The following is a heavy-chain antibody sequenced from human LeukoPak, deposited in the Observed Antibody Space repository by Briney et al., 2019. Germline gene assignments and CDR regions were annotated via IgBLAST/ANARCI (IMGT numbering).Heavy chain of an antibody. CDR2: ITSDGSAT. V-gene: IGHV3-74*01. D-gene: IGHD3-16*02. CDR1: GFTFGSPW. Sequence: GGSLRLSCAASGFTFGSPWMHWVRQAPGKGLVWVSRITSDGSATAYADSVKGRFTISRDSAENTLYLQMNSLRAEDTAVYYCARGTAGYHSSYFDYWGQGTLVTVSS. J-gene: IGHJ4*02. CDR3: ARGTAGYHSSYFDY.